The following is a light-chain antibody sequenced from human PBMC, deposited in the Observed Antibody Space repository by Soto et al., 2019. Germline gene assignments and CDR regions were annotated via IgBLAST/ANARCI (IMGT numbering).Light chain of an antibody. CDR2: WAS. CDR3: HQYYSTPWT. Sequence: IVMTQSPDSLAVSLGERATINCKSSSNSKNSLAWYQQKPGQPPKLLITWASTRESGVPDRISGSGSETDFTLTISSLQAEDVAVYYCHQYYSTPWTFGQGTKVEIK. J-gene: IGKJ1*01. V-gene: IGKV4-1*01. CDR1: SNSKNS.